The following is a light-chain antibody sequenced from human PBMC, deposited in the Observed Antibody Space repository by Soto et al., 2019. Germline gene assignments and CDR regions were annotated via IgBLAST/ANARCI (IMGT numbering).Light chain of an antibody. CDR1: ERIYSAY. J-gene: IGKJ5*01. V-gene: IGKV3-20*01. Sequence: PGERATLSCRASERIYSAYLGWYQQKPGQAPRLLIYGTSSRATGIPDRFSGSGSGTDFTLTISRLEPEDFAVYYCQQYGNSPITFGQGTRLEIK. CDR2: GTS. CDR3: QQYGNSPIT.